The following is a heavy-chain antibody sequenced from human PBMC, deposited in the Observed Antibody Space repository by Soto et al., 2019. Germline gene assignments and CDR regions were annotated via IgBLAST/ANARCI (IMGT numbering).Heavy chain of an antibody. D-gene: IGHD3-9*01. V-gene: IGHV3-33*01. J-gene: IGHJ5*02. CDR2: IWYDGSNK. CDR1: GFTFSSYG. CDR3: ARERQDDIKFDP. Sequence: QVQLVESGGGVVQPGRSLRLSCAASGFTFSSYGMHWVRQAPGKGLEWVAVIWYDGSNKYYADSVKGRFTIYRDNSKNTLHLQMNSLRAEDTGVYYCARERQDDIKFDPWGQGTLVTVSS.